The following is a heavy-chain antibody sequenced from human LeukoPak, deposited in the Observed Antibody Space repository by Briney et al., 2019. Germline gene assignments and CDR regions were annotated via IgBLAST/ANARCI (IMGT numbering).Heavy chain of an antibody. V-gene: IGHV4-59*01. D-gene: IGHD5-24*01. CDR2: IYYSGST. CDR3: ARGMAPDYFDY. CDR1: GGSISSYY. J-gene: IGHJ4*02. Sequence: SETPSLTCTVSGGSISSYYWSWIRQPPGKGLEWIGYIYYSGSTNYNPSLKSRVTISVDTSKNQFSLKLSSVTAADTAVYYCARGMAPDYFDYWGQGTLVTVSS.